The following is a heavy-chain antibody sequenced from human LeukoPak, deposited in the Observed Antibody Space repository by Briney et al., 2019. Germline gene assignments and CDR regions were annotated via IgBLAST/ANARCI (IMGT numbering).Heavy chain of an antibody. V-gene: IGHV3-7*01. Sequence: PGGSLRLSCAASGFTFSSYWMSWVRQAPGKGLEWVANIKQDGSEKYYVDSVEGRFTISRDNAKNSLYLQMNSLRAEDTAVYYCARDPERYCSGGSCYRGGLDYWGQGTLVTVSS. CDR2: IKQDGSEK. J-gene: IGHJ4*02. CDR3: ARDPERYCSGGSCYRGGLDY. D-gene: IGHD2-15*01. CDR1: GFTFSSYW.